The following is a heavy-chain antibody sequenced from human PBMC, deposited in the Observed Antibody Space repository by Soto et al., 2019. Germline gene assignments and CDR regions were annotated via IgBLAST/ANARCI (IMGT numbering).Heavy chain of an antibody. V-gene: IGHV3-23*01. D-gene: IGHD3-3*01. Sequence: GGSLRLSCGVSGFTVTSNGVSWVRQAPGKWLEWVSAISPNGQGIWYADSVKGRFTISRDNSKNTLYLQMNSLRAEDTAVYYCARDSYYDFWSGSQYYYYGMDVWGQGTTVNVSS. CDR2: ISPNGQGI. J-gene: IGHJ6*02. CDR1: GFTVTSNG. CDR3: ARDSYYDFWSGSQYYYYGMDV.